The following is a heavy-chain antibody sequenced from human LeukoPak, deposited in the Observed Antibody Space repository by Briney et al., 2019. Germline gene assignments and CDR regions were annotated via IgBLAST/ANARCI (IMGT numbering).Heavy chain of an antibody. J-gene: IGHJ4*02. CDR2: INHSGST. D-gene: IGHD2-21*01. CDR3: ASGRTKKRSCASYDY. V-gene: IGHV4-34*01. CDR1: GGSFSGYY. Sequence: SETLSLTCAVYGGSFSGYYWSWIRQPPGKGLEWVGEINHSGSTNYNPSLKSRVTISVDTSKNPFSLKLSSVAAADTAVYYCASGRTKKRSCASYDYWGQGTLVTVSS.